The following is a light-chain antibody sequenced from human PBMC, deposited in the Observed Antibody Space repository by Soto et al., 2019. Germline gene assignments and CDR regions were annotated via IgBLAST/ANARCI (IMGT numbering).Light chain of an antibody. CDR1: QSFRSY. Sequence: EIVFTQSPATLSLSPGERATLSCRASQSFRSYLAWYQQKPGQAPMLLIYDASKRATGIPARFSGRGSGTDITLSISSLEPEDFAVYYCQQRSSWPAVITLGQGTRLEIK. V-gene: IGKV3-11*01. CDR2: DAS. CDR3: QQRSSWPAVIT. J-gene: IGKJ5*01.